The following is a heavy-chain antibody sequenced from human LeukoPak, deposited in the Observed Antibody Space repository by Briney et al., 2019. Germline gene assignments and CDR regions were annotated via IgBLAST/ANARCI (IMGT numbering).Heavy chain of an antibody. CDR2: INHSGST. CDR1: GVSFSGYY. J-gene: IGHJ6*02. V-gene: IGHV4-34*01. D-gene: IGHD1-14*01. CDR3: ARGRYLYYYYYGMDV. Sequence: PSETLSLTCAVYGVSFSGYYWSWIRQPPGKGLEWIGEINHSGSTNYNPSLKSRVTISVDTSKNQFSLKLSSVTAADTAVYYCARGRYLYYYYYGMDVWGQGTTVTVSS.